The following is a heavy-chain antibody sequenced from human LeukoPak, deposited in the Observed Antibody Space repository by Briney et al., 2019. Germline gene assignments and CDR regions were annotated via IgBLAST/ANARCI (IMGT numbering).Heavy chain of an antibody. Sequence: SETLSLTCSVSGGSVDSRYYYWGWLRQPPGKGLEWIGSISYTGATHYSPSLESRVTITLHTSKNRSSLKLASVTPTDTAVYYCAREGTRWADENWFDPWGEGSLVILSS. V-gene: IGHV4-39*07. CDR3: AREGTRWADENWFDP. CDR2: ISYTGAT. D-gene: IGHD1-26*01. J-gene: IGHJ5*02. CDR1: GGSVDSRYYY.